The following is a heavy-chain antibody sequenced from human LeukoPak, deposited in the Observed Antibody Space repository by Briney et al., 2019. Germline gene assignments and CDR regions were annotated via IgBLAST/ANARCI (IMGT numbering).Heavy chain of an antibody. CDR3: ARRDWYFDL. V-gene: IGHV4-4*09. CDR2: IYTSGST. J-gene: IGHJ2*01. CDR1: GGSISSYY. Sequence: SETLSLTCTVSGGSISSYYWSWIRQPPGKGLEWIGYIYTSGSTNYTPSLKSRVTISVDTSKNQFSLKLSSVTAADTAVYYCARRDWYFDLWGRGTLVTVSS.